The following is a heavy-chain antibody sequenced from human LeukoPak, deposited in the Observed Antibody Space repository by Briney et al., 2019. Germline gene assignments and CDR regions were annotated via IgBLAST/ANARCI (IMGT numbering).Heavy chain of an antibody. V-gene: IGHV3-23*01. D-gene: IGHD4-17*01. Sequence: GGSLRLSCAASGFNVNNAWMSWVRQAPGKGLEWVSGISDSGGSTFYTDSVRGRFTISRDNSKNTLYLQMNSLRAEDTALYYCAKKNDINDYEYYFDYWGQGTQVTVSS. CDR3: AKKNDINDYEYYFDY. CDR2: ISDSGGST. CDR1: GFNVNNAW. J-gene: IGHJ4*02.